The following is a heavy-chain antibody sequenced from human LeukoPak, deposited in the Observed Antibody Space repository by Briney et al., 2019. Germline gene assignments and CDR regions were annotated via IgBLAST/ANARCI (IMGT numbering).Heavy chain of an antibody. D-gene: IGHD6-19*01. J-gene: IGHJ4*02. CDR2: IYCSGST. CDR3: ARDLSPSGWYVI. V-gene: IGHV4-59*01. Sequence: KPSETLSLXCTVSGGSISSYYWSWIRQPPGKGLEWIGYIYCSGSTNYNPSLKSRVTISVDTSKNQFSLKLSSVTAADTAVYYCARDLSPSGWYVIWGQGTLVTVSS. CDR1: GGSISSYY.